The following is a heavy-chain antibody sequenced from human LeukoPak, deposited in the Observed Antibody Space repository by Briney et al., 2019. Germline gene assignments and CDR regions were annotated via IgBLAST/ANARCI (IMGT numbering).Heavy chain of an antibody. D-gene: IGHD1-26*01. J-gene: IGHJ6*02. CDR3: ARVEATYYGMDV. Sequence: GGSLRLSCAASGFTVSSNYMSWVRQAPGKGPEWVSVIYSGGSTYYADSVKGRFTISRDNSKNTLYLQMNSLRAEDTAVYYCARVEATYYGMDVWGQGTTVTVSS. CDR2: IYSGGST. CDR1: GFTVSSNY. V-gene: IGHV3-66*01.